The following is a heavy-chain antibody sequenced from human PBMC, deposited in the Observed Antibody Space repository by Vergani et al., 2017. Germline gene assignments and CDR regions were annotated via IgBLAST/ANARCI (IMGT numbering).Heavy chain of an antibody. CDR2: IYPGDSDL. CDR3: VRCRRSGRYPRGDFEY. Sequence: EVQLVQSGADAKKPGESLKISCVGSGYTFSTHWIGWVRQTPEKGLEWMAIIYPGDSDLSYHPSFEGHVTISADESINTAYLQWRSLKASDSGIYYCVRCRRSGRYPRGDFEYWVQGTLVIVSS. CDR1: GYTFSTHW. J-gene: IGHJ1*01. D-gene: IGHD1-26*01. V-gene: IGHV5-51*01.